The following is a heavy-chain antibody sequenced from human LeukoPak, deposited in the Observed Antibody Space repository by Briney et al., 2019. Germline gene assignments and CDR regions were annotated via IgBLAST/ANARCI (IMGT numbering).Heavy chain of an antibody. D-gene: IGHD3-3*01. Sequence: LPGGSLRLSCAGSGFIFNNYAMHWVRQAPGKGLEWVAVIWYDGSNKYYADSVKGRFTISRDNSKNTLYLQMNSLRAEDTAVYYWGREGGRDFFDYGGQGTLVPVSS. CDR1: GFIFNNYA. CDR2: IWYDGSNK. CDR3: GREGGRDFFDY. V-gene: IGHV3-33*01. J-gene: IGHJ4*02.